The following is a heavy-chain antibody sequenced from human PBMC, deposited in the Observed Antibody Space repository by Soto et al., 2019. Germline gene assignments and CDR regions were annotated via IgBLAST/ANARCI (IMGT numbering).Heavy chain of an antibody. CDR1: RFTFSNAW. CDR3: TTELRLGSGSYFDY. Sequence: EVQLVESGGGLVKPGGSLRLYYAASRFTFSNAWMSWVRQAPGKGLEWVGRIKGKTDGGTTDYAAPVKGRFSISRDDSKNTVHLQMNSLKGEDTAVSYCTTELRLGSGSYFDYWGQGTLVTVSA. J-gene: IGHJ4*02. V-gene: IGHV3-15*01. D-gene: IGHD3-10*01. CDR2: IKGKTDGGTT.